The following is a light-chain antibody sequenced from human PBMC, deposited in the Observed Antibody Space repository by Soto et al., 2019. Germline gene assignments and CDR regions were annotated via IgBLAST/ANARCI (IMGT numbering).Light chain of an antibody. Sequence: DVVLTQSSLSLPVTLGQPASISCRSSQSLVHSDGNTFLSWFQQRPGQSPRRLIYRVSNSDSGVPDRFSGSGSGTDFTLKISRVEAEDVGVYYCMQGTYWPYTFGQGTKLEIK. V-gene: IGKV2-30*02. CDR3: MQGTYWPYT. J-gene: IGKJ2*01. CDR1: QSLVHSDGNTF. CDR2: RVS.